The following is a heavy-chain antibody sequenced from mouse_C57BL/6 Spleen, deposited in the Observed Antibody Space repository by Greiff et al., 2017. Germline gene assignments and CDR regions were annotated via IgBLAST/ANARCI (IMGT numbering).Heavy chain of an antibody. CDR1: GYTFTDYY. J-gene: IGHJ1*03. D-gene: IGHD2-4*01. CDR2: IFPGSGST. V-gene: IGHV1-75*01. CDR3: ARWNDYDDWYIDV. Sequence: QVQLQQSGAELVKPGASVKISCKASGYTFTDYYINWVKQRPGQGLEWIGWIFPGSGSTYYNEKFKGKATLTVDKSSSTAYMLLTSLTSEDSAVNVCARWNDYDDWYIDVWGTGTTVTVAS.